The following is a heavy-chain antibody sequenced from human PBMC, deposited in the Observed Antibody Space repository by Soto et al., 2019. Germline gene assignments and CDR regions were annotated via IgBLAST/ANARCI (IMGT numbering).Heavy chain of an antibody. V-gene: IGHV3-21*01. Sequence: PWGSLRLSCEASGFTFSRVSMNCVRQVPWKGLEWVASISSASSETWYSDSVKGRFIISRDNAQNSLFLQMNTLRPDDSAIYYCARVAYWGPGTQVTVSS. CDR3: ARVAY. CDR2: ISSASSET. J-gene: IGHJ4*02. CDR1: GFTFSRVS.